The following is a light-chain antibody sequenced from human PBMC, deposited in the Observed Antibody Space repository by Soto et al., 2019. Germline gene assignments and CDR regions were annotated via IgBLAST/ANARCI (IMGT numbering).Light chain of an antibody. Sequence: QSVLTQPPSVSGAPGQRVTISCTGSSSNIGAGFDVHWYQQLPGTAPKLLIYGNSKRPSGVSDRFSDSKSGTSASLAITGLQAEDEADDYCQSYDRSLSSYVFGAGTKLTVL. CDR2: GNS. CDR3: QSYDRSLSSYV. V-gene: IGLV1-40*01. J-gene: IGLJ1*01. CDR1: SSNIGAGFD.